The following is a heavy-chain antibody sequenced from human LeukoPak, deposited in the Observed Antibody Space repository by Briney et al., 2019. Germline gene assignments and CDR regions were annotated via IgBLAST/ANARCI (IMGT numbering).Heavy chain of an antibody. CDR3: ARNYGDFRPA. CDR2: IYYYGST. D-gene: IGHD3-10*01. V-gene: IGHV4-39*01. CDR1: GDSISNSMYQ. J-gene: IGHJ5*02. Sequence: SETLSLTCTVSGDSISNSMYQWGWIRQPPGKGLEWIASIYYYGSTYYNPSLKSRVTISVDTPKNQFSLKVRSVTAADTAVHYCARNYGDFRPAWGQGTLVTVFS.